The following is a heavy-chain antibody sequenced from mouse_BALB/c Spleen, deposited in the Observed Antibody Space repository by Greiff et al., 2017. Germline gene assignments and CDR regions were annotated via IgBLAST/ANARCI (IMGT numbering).Heavy chain of an antibody. Sequence: EVQLVESGGDLVKPGGSLKLSCAASGFTFSSYGMSWVRQTPDKRLEWVATISSGGSYTYYPDSVKGRFTISRDNAKNTLYLQMSSLKSEDTAMYYCAKEALFAYWGQGTLVTVSA. V-gene: IGHV5-6*01. J-gene: IGHJ3*01. CDR2: ISSGGSYT. CDR1: GFTFSSYG. CDR3: AKEALFAY.